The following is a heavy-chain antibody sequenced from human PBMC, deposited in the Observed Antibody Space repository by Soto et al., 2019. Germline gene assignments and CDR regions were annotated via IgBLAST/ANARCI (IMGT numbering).Heavy chain of an antibody. Sequence: EVQLLESGGGLVQPGGSLRLSCAASGFTFSSYAMSWVRQAPGKGLEWVSAISGSGGSTYYADSVKGRFTISRDNSKNTLHLQMNSLRAEDTAVYYCAASYSSGWYGYWGQGTLVTVSS. CDR2: ISGSGGST. V-gene: IGHV3-23*01. J-gene: IGHJ4*02. CDR1: GFTFSSYA. D-gene: IGHD6-19*01. CDR3: AASYSSGWYGY.